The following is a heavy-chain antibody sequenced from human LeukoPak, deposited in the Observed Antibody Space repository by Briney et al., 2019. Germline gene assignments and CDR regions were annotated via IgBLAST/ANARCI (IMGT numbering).Heavy chain of an antibody. CDR3: ARGLAAGSRLGFLFWFDP. J-gene: IGHJ5*02. CDR2: INHSGST. Sequence: SETLSLTCAVYGGSFSGYYWSWIRQPPGKGLEWIGEINHSGSTNYNPSLKSRVTISVDTSKNQFSLKLSSVTAADTAVYYCARGLAAGSRLGFLFWFDPWGQGTLVTVSS. D-gene: IGHD6-13*01. CDR1: GGSFSGYY. V-gene: IGHV4-34*01.